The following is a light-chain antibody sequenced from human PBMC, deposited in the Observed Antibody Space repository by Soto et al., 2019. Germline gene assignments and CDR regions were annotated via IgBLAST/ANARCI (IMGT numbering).Light chain of an antibody. J-gene: IGKJ3*01. CDR2: GAS. CDR3: QQTYKNSWT. Sequence: DLQITQSPSALSAPLRYSVTTTFTASHSIDFYLNWYQQKPGQAPKLLIYGASNLQSGVPSRFIGSGYATDFSLTISSLQTEDFATYYCQQTYKNSWTFGTGTKVDIK. V-gene: IGKV1-39*01. CDR1: HSIDFY.